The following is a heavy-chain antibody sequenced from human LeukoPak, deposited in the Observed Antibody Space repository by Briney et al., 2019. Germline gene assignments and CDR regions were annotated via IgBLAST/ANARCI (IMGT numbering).Heavy chain of an antibody. CDR3: ASRTQYYYDSSGANWFDP. V-gene: IGHV4-34*01. Sequence: SETLSLTCAVYGGSFSGYYWSWIRQPLGKGLEWIGEINHSGSTNYNPSLKSRVTISVDTSKNQFSLKLSSVTAADTAVYYCASRTQYYYDSSGANWFDPWGQGTLVTVSS. D-gene: IGHD3-22*01. CDR1: GGSFSGYY. CDR2: INHSGST. J-gene: IGHJ5*02.